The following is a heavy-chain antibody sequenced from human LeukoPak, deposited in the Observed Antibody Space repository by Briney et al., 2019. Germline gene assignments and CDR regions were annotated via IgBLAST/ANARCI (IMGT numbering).Heavy chain of an antibody. D-gene: IGHD5-12*01. CDR2: IKQDGNEI. CDR3: ARDHGSGYDFVKAYFDY. CDR1: GFTFSSYR. J-gene: IGHJ4*02. V-gene: IGHV3-7*05. Sequence: GGSLRLSCAASGFTFSSYRMTWVRQGPGKGLEWVASIKQDGNEIYYVDSLEGRFTISRDNAKNSLYLQMSGLRAEDTAVYYCARDHGSGYDFVKAYFDYWGQGTLVTVSS.